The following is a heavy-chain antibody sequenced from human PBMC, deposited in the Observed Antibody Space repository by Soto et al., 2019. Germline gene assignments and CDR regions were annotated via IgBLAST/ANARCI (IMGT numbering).Heavy chain of an antibody. CDR1: GGSISSGGYY. Sequence: QVQLQESGPGLVKPSQTLSLTCTVSGGSISSGGYYWSWIRQHPGKGLAWIGYIYYSGSTYYNPSLKSRVTISVDTSKNQFSLKLSSVTAADTAVYYCARRLGYCSSTSCYAGYFDYWGQGTLVTVSS. CDR2: IYYSGST. CDR3: ARRLGYCSSTSCYAGYFDY. J-gene: IGHJ4*02. V-gene: IGHV4-31*03. D-gene: IGHD2-2*01.